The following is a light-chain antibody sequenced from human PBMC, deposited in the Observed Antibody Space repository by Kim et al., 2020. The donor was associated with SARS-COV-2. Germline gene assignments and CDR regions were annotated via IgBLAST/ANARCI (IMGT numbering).Light chain of an antibody. CDR2: KAS. CDR3: QQYNTYSPT. CDR1: QNVNKW. Sequence: DIQMTQSPSTLSASVGARVTITCRASQNVNKWVAWYQQKPGQAPKLLIYKASTLETGGPSRFSGSGSGTEYTLTISSLQAGDFATYYCQQYNTYSPTFGQGTKVDIK. V-gene: IGKV1-5*03. J-gene: IGKJ1*01.